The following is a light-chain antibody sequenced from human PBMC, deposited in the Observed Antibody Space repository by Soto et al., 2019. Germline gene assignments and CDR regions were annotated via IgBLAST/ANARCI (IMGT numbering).Light chain of an antibody. CDR2: WAS. CDR1: QSVLYSSNNKNY. CDR3: QQYESTPPT. J-gene: IGKJ2*01. V-gene: IGKV4-1*01. Sequence: DIVMTQSPDSLAVSLGERATINCKSSQSVLYSSNNKNYLAWYQQRPGQPPKLLIYWASTRESGVPDRFSGSGFGTDFTLTITSLQAEDVTVYYCQQYESTPPTFGQRTKLEIK.